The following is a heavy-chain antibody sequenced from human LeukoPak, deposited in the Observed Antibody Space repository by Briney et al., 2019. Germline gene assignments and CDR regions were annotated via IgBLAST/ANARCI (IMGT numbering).Heavy chain of an antibody. Sequence: GGSLRLSCAASGFTFSSYAMSWVRQAPGKGLEWVANIKQDGSEKYYVDSVKGRFTISRDNAKNSLYLQMNSLRAEDTAVYYCARSRSPYYGDYEESFDYWGQGTLVTVSS. CDR3: ARSRSPYYGDYEESFDY. CDR1: GFTFSSYA. V-gene: IGHV3-7*01. J-gene: IGHJ4*02. D-gene: IGHD4-17*01. CDR2: IKQDGSEK.